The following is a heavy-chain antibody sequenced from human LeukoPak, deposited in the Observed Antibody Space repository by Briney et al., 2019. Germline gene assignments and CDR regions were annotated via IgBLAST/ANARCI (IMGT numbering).Heavy chain of an antibody. J-gene: IGHJ4*02. Sequence: SETLSLTCAVYGGSFSGYYWSWTRQPPGKGLEWIGEINHSGSTNYNPSLKSRVTISVDTSKNQFSLKLSSVTAADTAVYYCARGGIVVVVANPYYFDYWGQGTLVTVSS. CDR2: INHSGST. V-gene: IGHV4-34*01. CDR3: ARGGIVVVVANPYYFDY. D-gene: IGHD2-15*01. CDR1: GGSFSGYY.